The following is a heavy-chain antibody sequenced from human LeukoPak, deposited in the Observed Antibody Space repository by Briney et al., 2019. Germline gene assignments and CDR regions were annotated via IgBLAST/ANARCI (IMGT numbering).Heavy chain of an antibody. CDR2: VSGNGGST. Sequence: PGGSLRLSCAASGFTFSTYAMSWVRQAPGKGLEWVSAVSGNGGSTYYADSVKGRFTISRDNSKNTLYLQMNSLRAEDTAVYYCARDGEGSSGDWGQGTLVTVSS. V-gene: IGHV3-23*01. CDR1: GFTFSTYA. J-gene: IGHJ4*02. CDR3: ARDGEGSSGD. D-gene: IGHD2-15*01.